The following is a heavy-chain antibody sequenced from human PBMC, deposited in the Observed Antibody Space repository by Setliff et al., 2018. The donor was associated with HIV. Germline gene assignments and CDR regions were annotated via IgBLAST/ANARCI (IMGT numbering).Heavy chain of an antibody. V-gene: IGHV4-59*01. CDR3: ARVKDPGYIMEYYYGMDV. CDR1: GGSISRFY. Sequence: SETLSLTCTVSGGSISRFYWSWIRQSPGRGLEWIGYILGSGTTNLNPSLWARVTISVDTSKNQFSLKLDSVTAADTAIYYCARVKDPGYIMEYYYGMDVWGQGTTVTVSS. J-gene: IGHJ6*02. D-gene: IGHD3-10*01. CDR2: ILGSGTT.